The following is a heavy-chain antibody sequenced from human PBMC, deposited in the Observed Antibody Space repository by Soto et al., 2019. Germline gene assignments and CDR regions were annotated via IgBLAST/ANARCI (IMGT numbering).Heavy chain of an antibody. J-gene: IGHJ6*02. CDR1: GYSFTSYW. Sequence: PGESLKISCKGSGYSFTSYWISWVRQMPGKGLEWMGRIDPSDSYTNYSPSFQGHVTISADKSISTAYLQWSSLKASDTAMYYCASTAMAYYYYYGMDVWGQGTTVTVSS. CDR3: ASTAMAYYYYYGMDV. D-gene: IGHD5-18*01. CDR2: IDPSDSYT. V-gene: IGHV5-10-1*01.